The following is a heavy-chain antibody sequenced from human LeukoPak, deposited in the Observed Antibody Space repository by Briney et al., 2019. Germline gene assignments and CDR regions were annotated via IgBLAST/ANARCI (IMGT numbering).Heavy chain of an antibody. V-gene: IGHV1-2*06. CDR1: GYTFTSYG. J-gene: IGHJ4*02. Sequence: GASVKVSCKASGYTFTSYGISWVRQAPGQGLEWMGRINPNSGGTNYAQKFQGRVTMTRDTSISTAYMELSRLRSDDTAVYYCARGDSADYWGQGTLVTVSS. CDR3: ARGDSADY. CDR2: INPNSGGT.